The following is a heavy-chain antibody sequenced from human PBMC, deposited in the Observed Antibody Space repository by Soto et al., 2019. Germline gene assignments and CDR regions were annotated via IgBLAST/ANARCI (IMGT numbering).Heavy chain of an antibody. Sequence: GGSLRLSCAASGFTFSSYWMDWVRQAPGKGLVWVSRIKSDGSSENYSDSVKGRFTISRDMSKNTVYLQMNSLRVEDTAVYYCASVADYWGQGTLVTVSS. CDR3: ASVADY. V-gene: IGHV3-74*01. CDR1: GFTFSSYW. D-gene: IGHD2-21*01. J-gene: IGHJ4*02. CDR2: IKSDGSSE.